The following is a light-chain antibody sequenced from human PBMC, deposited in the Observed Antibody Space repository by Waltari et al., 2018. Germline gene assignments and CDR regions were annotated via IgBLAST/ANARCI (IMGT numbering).Light chain of an antibody. CDR2: GAS. J-gene: IGKJ1*01. CDR1: QSVSRS. V-gene: IGKV3-20*01. Sequence: EIVLTQSPGTLSLFPGERATLSCRASQSVSRSLAWYQQKPGQAPRLLIYGASNRAAGIPDRFSGSGSGTDFSLTISRLEPEDFAVYYCQHYVRLPATFGQGTKVEIK. CDR3: QHYVRLPAT.